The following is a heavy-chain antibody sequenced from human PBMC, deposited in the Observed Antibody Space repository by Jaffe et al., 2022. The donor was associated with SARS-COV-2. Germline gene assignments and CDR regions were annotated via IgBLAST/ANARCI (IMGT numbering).Heavy chain of an antibody. J-gene: IGHJ4*02. D-gene: IGHD6-19*01. CDR3: AKGPIAVAYYFDY. CDR2: ISYDGSNK. Sequence: QVQLVESGGGVVQPGRSLRLSCAASGFTFSSYGMHWVRQAPGKGLEWVAVISYDGSNKYYADSVKGRFTISRDNSKNTLYLQMNSLRAEDTAVYYCAKGPIAVAYYFDYWGQGTLVTVSS. V-gene: IGHV3-30*18. CDR1: GFTFSSYG.